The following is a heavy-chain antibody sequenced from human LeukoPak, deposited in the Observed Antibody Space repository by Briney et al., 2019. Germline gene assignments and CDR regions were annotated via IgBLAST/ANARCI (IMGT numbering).Heavy chain of an antibody. Sequence: SETLSLTCTVSGYSISSGYYWGWIRQAPGKGLEWIGNIYHSGNTYYNPPLKSRVTVSMDTSKNQFSLKVNSVTAADTAFYYCARAYSSSWYWNWFDPWGQGTLVTVSS. V-gene: IGHV4-38-2*02. CDR3: ARAYSSSWYWNWFDP. CDR2: IYHSGNT. J-gene: IGHJ5*02. CDR1: GYSISSGYY. D-gene: IGHD6-13*01.